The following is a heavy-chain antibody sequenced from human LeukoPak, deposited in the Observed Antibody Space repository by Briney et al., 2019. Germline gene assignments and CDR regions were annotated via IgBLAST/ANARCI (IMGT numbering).Heavy chain of an antibody. Sequence: PGGSLRLSCAASGFPFSSHWLSWFRQSPGKGLEWVAHINQDGSEKYYVDSVKGRFTISRDNARNSQYLQMNSLRAEDTAVYYCARGGGWVFNNWGQGTLVTVSS. V-gene: IGHV3-7*01. CDR3: ARGGGWVFNN. CDR2: INQDGSEK. D-gene: IGHD6-19*01. CDR1: GFPFSSHW. J-gene: IGHJ4*02.